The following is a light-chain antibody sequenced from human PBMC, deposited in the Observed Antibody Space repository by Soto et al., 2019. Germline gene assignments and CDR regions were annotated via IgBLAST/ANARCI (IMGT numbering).Light chain of an antibody. J-gene: IGLJ2*01. CDR1: SSDVGAYNY. Sequence: QSALTQPASVSGSPGQSITISCTGTSSDVGAYNYVSWYQHHPGKAPRLMIYDVNRRPSGVSNRFSGSKSGNTASLTISGLLAEDEADYYCSSYASSNNVVFGGGTKLTVL. CDR2: DVN. V-gene: IGLV2-14*03. CDR3: SSYASSNNVV.